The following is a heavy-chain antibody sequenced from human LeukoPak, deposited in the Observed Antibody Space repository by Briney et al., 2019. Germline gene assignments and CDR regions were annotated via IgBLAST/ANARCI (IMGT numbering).Heavy chain of an antibody. J-gene: IGHJ4*02. V-gene: IGHV3-23*01. CDR2: ISDSGGGT. CDR1: GITFSSYA. D-gene: IGHD1-26*01. Sequence: PGGSLRLSCAASGITFSSYAMSWVRQTPEKGLEWVSTISDSGGGTYYADSVKGRFTISRDDSKNTLYLQMNSLRAEDTAVYYCVKDLGRYRNNCFDYWGQGTLVTVSS. CDR3: VKDLGRYRNNCFDY.